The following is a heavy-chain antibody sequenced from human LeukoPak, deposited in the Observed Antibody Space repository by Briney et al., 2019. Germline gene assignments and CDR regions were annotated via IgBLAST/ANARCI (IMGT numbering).Heavy chain of an antibody. J-gene: IGHJ6*03. Sequence: ASVKVSCKASGYTFTSYGISWVRQAPGQGLEWMGWISAYNGNTNYAQKLQGRVTMTTDTSTSTAYMELRSLRSDDTAVYYCARFRPDSSGYFAAYYYYYMDVWGKGTTVTVSS. CDR2: ISAYNGNT. CDR1: GYTFTSYG. D-gene: IGHD3-22*01. CDR3: ARFRPDSSGYFAAYYYYYMDV. V-gene: IGHV1-18*01.